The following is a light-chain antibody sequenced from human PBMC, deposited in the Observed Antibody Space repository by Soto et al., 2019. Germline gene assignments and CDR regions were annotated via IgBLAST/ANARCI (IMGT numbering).Light chain of an antibody. Sequence: QTVVTQEPSFSVSPGRTVTLTCGLSSGSVSSSYYPSWYQQTPGQSPRTLIYTTNTRSSGVPDRFSGSIVGNKAALTITGAQADDESDYYCVLYMGSGIWVFGGGTQLTVL. CDR2: TTN. V-gene: IGLV8-61*01. CDR1: SGSVSSSYY. CDR3: VLYMGSGIWV. J-gene: IGLJ3*02.